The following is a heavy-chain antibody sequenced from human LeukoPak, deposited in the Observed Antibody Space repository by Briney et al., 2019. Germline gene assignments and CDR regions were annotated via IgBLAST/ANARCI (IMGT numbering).Heavy chain of an antibody. CDR1: GFTFSNYA. CDR3: AKSSYVWGSYRYYY. CDR2: VSGGGSST. Sequence: PGGSLRLSCVASGFTFSNYAMNWVRQAPGKGLEWVSGVSGGGSSTYYADSVKGRFTISRDNSKNTLYLKMNSLRAEDTAVYYCAKSSYVWGSYRYYYWGQGTLVTVSS. V-gene: IGHV3-23*01. J-gene: IGHJ4*02. D-gene: IGHD3-16*02.